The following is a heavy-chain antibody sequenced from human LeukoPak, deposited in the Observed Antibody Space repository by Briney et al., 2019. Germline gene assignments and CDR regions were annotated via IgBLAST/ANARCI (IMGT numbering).Heavy chain of an antibody. V-gene: IGHV3-43*02. Sequence: GGSLRLSCAASGFTFDDYAMHWVRQAPGKGLEWVSLISGDGGSTYYADSVKGRFTISRDNSKNTLYLQMNSLRAEDTAVYYCAKDAVFGDYEWVFDYWGQGTLVTVSS. CDR2: ISGDGGST. J-gene: IGHJ4*02. CDR3: AKDAVFGDYEWVFDY. D-gene: IGHD4-17*01. CDR1: GFTFDDYA.